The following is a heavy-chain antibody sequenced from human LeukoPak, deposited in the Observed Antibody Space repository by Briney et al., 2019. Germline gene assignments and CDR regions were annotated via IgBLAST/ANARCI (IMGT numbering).Heavy chain of an antibody. CDR3: ARMAYSSSSTNNNYYMDV. CDR2: INSDGSST. J-gene: IGHJ6*03. Sequence: GGSLRLSCAASGFTFSSYWMHWVRQAPGKGLVWVSRINSDGSSTSYADSVKGRFTISRDNAKNTLYLQMNSLRAEDTAVYYCARMAYSSSSTNNNYYMDVWGKGTTVIVSS. V-gene: IGHV3-74*01. D-gene: IGHD6-6*01. CDR1: GFTFSSYW.